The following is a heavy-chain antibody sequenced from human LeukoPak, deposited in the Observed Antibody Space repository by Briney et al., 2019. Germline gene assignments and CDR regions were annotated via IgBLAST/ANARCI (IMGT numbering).Heavy chain of an antibody. Sequence: EASVKVSCKVSGYTLTELSMHWVRQAPGKGLEWMGGFDPEDGETIYAQKFQGRVTMTEDTSTDTAYMELSSLRSEDTAVYYCARRDSLAAAGPFDYWGQGTLVTVSS. J-gene: IGHJ4*02. CDR3: ARRDSLAAAGPFDY. CDR2: FDPEDGET. CDR1: GYTLTELS. V-gene: IGHV1-24*01. D-gene: IGHD6-13*01.